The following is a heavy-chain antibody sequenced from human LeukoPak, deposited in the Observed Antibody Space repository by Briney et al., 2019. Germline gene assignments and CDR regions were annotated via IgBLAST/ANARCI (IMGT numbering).Heavy chain of an antibody. J-gene: IGHJ6*02. CDR1: GDTFSSFG. V-gene: IGHV1-18*01. Sequence: ASVKVSCKASGDTFSSFGISWVRQAPGQGLEWMGWISVYNGNTVYAQKIQGRVTMTTDTSTGTTYMDLRSLRSDDTAVYYCAGPSTYSKDYGDYAFHYYYYYGMDVWGQGTTVTVSS. D-gene: IGHD4-17*01. CDR3: AGPSTYSKDYGDYAFHYYYYYGMDV. CDR2: ISVYNGNT.